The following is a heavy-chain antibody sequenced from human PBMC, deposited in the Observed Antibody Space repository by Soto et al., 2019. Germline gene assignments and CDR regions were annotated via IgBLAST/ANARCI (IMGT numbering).Heavy chain of an antibody. CDR3: ARKIYSYGLRHNWLDP. J-gene: IGHJ5*02. V-gene: IGHV4-39*01. CDR2: IYYSGST. CDR1: GGSISSSSYY. D-gene: IGHD5-18*01. Sequence: SETLSLTCTVSGGSISSSSYYWGWIRQPQGKGLEWIGSIYYSGSTYYNPALKSRVTISVDTSKNQFSLKLSSVTAAGTAVYFGARKIYSYGLRHNWLDPWGQGTLVTVSS.